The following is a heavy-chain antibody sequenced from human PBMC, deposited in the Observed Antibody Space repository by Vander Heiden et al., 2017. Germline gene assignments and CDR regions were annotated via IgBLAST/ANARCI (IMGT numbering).Heavy chain of an antibody. CDR1: GFSLSTSGVG. CDR3: VMIRGDRYGPFDY. D-gene: IGHD5-18*01. V-gene: IGHV2-5*01. Sequence: QITLKESGPTLVKPTQTLTLTCTFSGFSLSTSGVGVGWIRQPPGKALEWLALIYWNDDKRDSPALKSRLTITKDTSKNQVGLTMTKMENVDTATYYFVMIRGDRYGPFDYWCQGTMVTVFS. CDR2: IYWNDDK. J-gene: IGHJ4*02.